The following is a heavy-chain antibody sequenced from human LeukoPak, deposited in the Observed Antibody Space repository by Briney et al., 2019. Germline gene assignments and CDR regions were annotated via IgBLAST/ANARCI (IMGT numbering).Heavy chain of an antibody. CDR2: INWNGGST. J-gene: IGHJ3*02. CDR3: AREYDYFDSSGLPSRDAFDI. Sequence: GGSLRLSCAASGFTFDDYGMSWVRQAPGKGLEWVSGINWNGGSTGYADSVKGRFTISRDNAKNSLYLQMNSLRAEDTALYYCAREYDYFDSSGLPSRDAFDIWGLGTLVTVSS. V-gene: IGHV3-20*04. CDR1: GFTFDDYG. D-gene: IGHD3-22*01.